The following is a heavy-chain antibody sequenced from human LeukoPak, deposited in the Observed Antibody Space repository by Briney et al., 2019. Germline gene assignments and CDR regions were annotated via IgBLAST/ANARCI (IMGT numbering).Heavy chain of an antibody. CDR3: ARARGYSSSSGDFDY. D-gene: IGHD6-13*01. J-gene: IGHJ4*02. Sequence: PGGSLRLSCAASGFTFSSYSINWVRQAPGKGLEWVSSISSSSNYIYYSDSIEGRFTISRDNAKNSVYLQMDSLRADDTAMYYCARARGYSSSSGDFDYWGQGTLVTVSS. V-gene: IGHV3-21*06. CDR2: ISSSSNYI. CDR1: GFTFSSYS.